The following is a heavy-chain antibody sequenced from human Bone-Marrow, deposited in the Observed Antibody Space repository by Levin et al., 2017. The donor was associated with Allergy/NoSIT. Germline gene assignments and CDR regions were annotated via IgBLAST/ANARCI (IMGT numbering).Heavy chain of an antibody. CDR2: IYYSGTT. CDR1: GDSSIYYY. Sequence: SETLSLTCTVSGDSSIYYYWTWIRQPPGKALEWIGCIYYSGTTNYNSSLKSRVTLSIDRSKNQFSLSLRSATAADTAVYYCAGLPKGQNYFEYWGQGTLVTVSS. CDR3: AGLPKGQNYFEY. J-gene: IGHJ4*02. V-gene: IGHV4-59*01.